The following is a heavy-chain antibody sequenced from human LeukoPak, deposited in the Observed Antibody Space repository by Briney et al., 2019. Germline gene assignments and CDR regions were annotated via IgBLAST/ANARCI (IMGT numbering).Heavy chain of an antibody. V-gene: IGHV1-2*04. J-gene: IGHJ4*02. CDR1: GYTFTGYY. CDR3: ATDHGGSYYWIFDY. D-gene: IGHD1-26*01. Sequence: GASVKVSCKASGYTFTGYYMHWVRQAPGQGLEWMGWINPNSGGTNYAQKFQGWVTMTRDTSISTAYMELSSLRSEDTAVYYCATDHGGSYYWIFDYWGQGTLVTVSS. CDR2: INPNSGGT.